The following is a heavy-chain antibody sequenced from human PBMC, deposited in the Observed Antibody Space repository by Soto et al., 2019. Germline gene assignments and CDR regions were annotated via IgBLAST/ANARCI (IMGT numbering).Heavy chain of an antibody. J-gene: IGHJ6*02. CDR1: GFTFSSYG. D-gene: IGHD6-6*01. Sequence: GGSLRLSCAASGFTFSSYGMHWVRQAPGKGLEWVAVIWYDGSNKYYADSVKGRFTISRDNSKNTLYLQMNSLRAEDTAVYYCASQSSIAARRGYYYGMDVWGQGTTVTVSS. CDR2: IWYDGSNK. CDR3: ASQSSIAARRGYYYGMDV. V-gene: IGHV3-33*01.